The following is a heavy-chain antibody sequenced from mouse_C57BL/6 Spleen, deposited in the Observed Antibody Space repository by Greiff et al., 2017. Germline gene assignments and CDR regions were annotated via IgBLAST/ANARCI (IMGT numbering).Heavy chain of an antibody. D-gene: IGHD2-10*01. J-gene: IGHJ4*01. Sequence: EVKLMESGGGLVQPGGSMKLSCAASGFTFSDAWMDWVRQSPEKGLEWVAEIRNKANNHATYYAESVKGRFTISRDDSKSSVDLQMNSLRAEDTGSYYCTPCRNYAMDYWGQGTSVTVSS. CDR3: TPCRNYAMDY. V-gene: IGHV6-6*01. CDR1: GFTFSDAW. CDR2: IRNKANNHAT.